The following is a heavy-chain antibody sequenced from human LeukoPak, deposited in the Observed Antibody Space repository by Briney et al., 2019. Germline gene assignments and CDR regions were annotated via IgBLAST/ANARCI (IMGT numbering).Heavy chain of an antibody. CDR3: GRDAVLGSGSIDY. J-gene: IGHJ4*01. Sequence: GGSLRLYCAACGFTFTNHWMHWLRQVPGKGLAWISRIRGDGRETNYADSVRGRFTTSRDNAKYLLYLQMDSLGDEDTAVYYCGRDAVLGSGSIDYWGHGVLVAVSS. CDR1: GFTFTNHW. D-gene: IGHD3-10*01. CDR2: IRGDGRET. V-gene: IGHV3-74*01.